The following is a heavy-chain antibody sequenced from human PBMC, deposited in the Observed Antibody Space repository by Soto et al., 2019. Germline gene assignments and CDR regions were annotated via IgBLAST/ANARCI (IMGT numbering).Heavy chain of an antibody. CDR3: ARVGQGAWYFDL. J-gene: IGHJ2*01. CDR2: IKTDGSII. V-gene: IGHV3-74*01. D-gene: IGHD1-26*01. Sequence: EVQLVESGGGLVQPGGSLRLSCAASGFSFSGYWMHWVSQAPGKGLVWVSRIKTDGSIITYADSVKGRTTISRDNAKNTLYLQMSTRTAEDTTVYYCARVGQGAWYFDLWGRGTLVTVSS. CDR1: GFSFSGYW.